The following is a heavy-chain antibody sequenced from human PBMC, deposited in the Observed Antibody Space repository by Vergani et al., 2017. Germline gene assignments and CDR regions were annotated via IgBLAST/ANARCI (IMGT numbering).Heavy chain of an antibody. J-gene: IGHJ6*03. CDR1: GGSFSSYH. D-gene: IGHD4-11*01. CDR3: ARVNTETSGHLYYYYYMDV. V-gene: IGHV4-34*01. CDR2: IDHIGRP. Sequence: QVQLQQWGGGLLKPSETLSLTCVVNGGSFSSYHWTRIRQSPGEGLEWVGDIDHIGRPDYNPSLKSRPTVSVDKSRNQFSLTLNSVTATHTAIYFCARVNTETSGHLYYYYYMDVWGQGTAVTVS.